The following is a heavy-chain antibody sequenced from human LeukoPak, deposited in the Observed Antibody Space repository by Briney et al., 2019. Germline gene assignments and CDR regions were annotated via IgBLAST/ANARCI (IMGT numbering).Heavy chain of an antibody. Sequence: ASVTVSCKASGYTFTSYGISWVRQAPGQGLEWMGWISAYNGNTNYAQKLQGRVTMTTDTSTSTAYMELRSLRSDDTAVYYCATTQSDYFGSGSYWVDYWGQGTLVTVSS. CDR3: ATTQSDYFGSGSYWVDY. V-gene: IGHV1-18*01. J-gene: IGHJ4*02. CDR2: ISAYNGNT. D-gene: IGHD3-10*01. CDR1: GYTFTSYG.